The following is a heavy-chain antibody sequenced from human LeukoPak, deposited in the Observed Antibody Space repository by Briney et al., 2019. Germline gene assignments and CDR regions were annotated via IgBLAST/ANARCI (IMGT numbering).Heavy chain of an antibody. Sequence: GASVTVSCKASGYTFTGCYMHWVRQAPGQGLEWMGWINPNSGGTNYAQKFQGRVTMTRDTSISTAYMELSRLRSDDTAVYYCARDLGYNWNFGYWGQGTLVTVSS. J-gene: IGHJ4*02. CDR3: ARDLGYNWNFGY. V-gene: IGHV1-2*02. CDR1: GYTFTGCY. CDR2: INPNSGGT. D-gene: IGHD1-20*01.